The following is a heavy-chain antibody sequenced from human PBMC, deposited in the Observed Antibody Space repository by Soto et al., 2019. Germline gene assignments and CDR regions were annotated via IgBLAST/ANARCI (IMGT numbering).Heavy chain of an antibody. CDR2: IKQDGSEK. CDR1: GFTFSSYW. J-gene: IGHJ4*02. Sequence: GGSLRLSCAASGFTFSSYWMSWVRQAPGKGLEWVANIKQDGSEKYYVDSVKGRFTISRDNAKNSLYLQMNSLRAEDTAEYYCASSGANWNNGGMGDYWGQGTLVTVSS. CDR3: ASSGANWNNGGMGDY. D-gene: IGHD1-1*01. V-gene: IGHV3-7*03.